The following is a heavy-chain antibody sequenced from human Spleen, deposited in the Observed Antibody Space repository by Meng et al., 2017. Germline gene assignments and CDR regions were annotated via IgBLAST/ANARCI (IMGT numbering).Heavy chain of an antibody. CDR3: ARSPIDKYDLSALPLDY. CDR2: ISWNTPSI. V-gene: IGHV3-9*01. CDR1: GFTFDDYA. D-gene: IGHD3-22*01. Sequence: SLKISCAASGFTFDDYAMDCVRRAPGKGLEWVSRISWNTPSIGYADSVKGRFTSSRDNAKNSLYLQMNSLRAEDTAVYYCARSPIDKYDLSALPLDYWGQGTLVTVSS. J-gene: IGHJ4*02.